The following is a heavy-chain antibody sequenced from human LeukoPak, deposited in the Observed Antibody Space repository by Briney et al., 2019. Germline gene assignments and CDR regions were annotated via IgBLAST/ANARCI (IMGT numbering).Heavy chain of an antibody. CDR3: ARLIAADASYFQH. V-gene: IGHV4-59*01. Sequence: SETLSLTCTVSGGSISSYYWSWIRQPPGKGLEWIGYIYYSGSTNYNPSLKSRVTISVDTSKNQFSLKLSSVTAADTAVYYCARLIAADASYFQHWGQGTLVTVSS. D-gene: IGHD6-13*01. CDR1: GGSISSYY. J-gene: IGHJ1*01. CDR2: IYYSGST.